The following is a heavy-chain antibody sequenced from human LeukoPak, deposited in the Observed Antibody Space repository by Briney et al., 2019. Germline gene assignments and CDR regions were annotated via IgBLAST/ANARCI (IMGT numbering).Heavy chain of an antibody. J-gene: IGHJ4*02. CDR2: IYYSGST. D-gene: IGHD3-22*01. Sequence: PSETLSLTCTVSGGSISSYYWSWIRKPPGKGLEWIGYIYYSGSTYYNPSLKSRVTISVDTSKNQFSLKLSSATAADTAVYYCARGDYSSGYFDYWGQGTLVTVSS. CDR1: GGSISSYY. CDR3: ARGDYSSGYFDY. V-gene: IGHV4-59*12.